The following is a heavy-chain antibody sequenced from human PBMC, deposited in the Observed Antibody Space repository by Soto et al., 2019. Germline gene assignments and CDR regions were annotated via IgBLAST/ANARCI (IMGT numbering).Heavy chain of an antibody. D-gene: IGHD3-10*01. Sequence: SETLSLTCTVSGGSISSYYWSWIRQPPGKGLEWIGYIYYSGSNNYNPSLKSRVTISVDTSKNQFSLKLSSVTAADTAVYYCARESGSPGPWGQGTLVTVSS. J-gene: IGHJ5*02. CDR3: ARESGSPGP. V-gene: IGHV4-59*01. CDR2: IYYSGSN. CDR1: GGSISSYY.